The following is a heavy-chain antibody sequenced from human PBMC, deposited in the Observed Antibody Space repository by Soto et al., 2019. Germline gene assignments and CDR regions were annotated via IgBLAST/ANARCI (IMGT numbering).Heavy chain of an antibody. Sequence: ASVKVSCKASGYTFTSYDINWVRQATGQGLEWMGWMNPNSGNTGYAQKFQGRVTMTRNTSISTAYMELSSLRSEDTAVYYCAKGTRVVVPADDAFDSWGQETMVTVSS. J-gene: IGHJ3*02. V-gene: IGHV1-8*01. CDR3: AKGTRVVVPADDAFDS. D-gene: IGHD2-2*01. CDR2: MNPNSGNT. CDR1: GYTFTSYD.